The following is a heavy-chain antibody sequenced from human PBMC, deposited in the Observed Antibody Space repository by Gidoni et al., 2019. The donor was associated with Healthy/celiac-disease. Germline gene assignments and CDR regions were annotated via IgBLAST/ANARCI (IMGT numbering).Heavy chain of an antibody. V-gene: IGHV3-21*01. J-gene: IGHJ5*02. CDR1: GFTLSSYS. Sequence: EVQLVESGGGLVKPGGSLSLSCAASGFTLSSYSMNWVRQAPGKGLEWVSSINSSSYIYYADSVKGRFTISRDNAKNSLYLQMNSLRAEDTAVYYCARDKWPIAVAGTGSGWFDPWGQGTLVTVSS. D-gene: IGHD6-19*01. CDR3: ARDKWPIAVAGTGSGWFDP. CDR2: INSSSYI.